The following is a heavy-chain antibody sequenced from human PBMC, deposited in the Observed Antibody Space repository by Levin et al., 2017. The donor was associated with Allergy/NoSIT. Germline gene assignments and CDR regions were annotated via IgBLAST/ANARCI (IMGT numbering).Heavy chain of an antibody. V-gene: IGHV1-69*06. CDR1: GGTFSSYA. D-gene: IGHD5-18*01. CDR2: IIPIFGTA. J-gene: IGHJ4*02. Sequence: VASVKVSCKASGGTFSSYAISWVRQAPGQGLEWMGGIIPIFGTANYAQKFQGRVTITADKSTSTAYMELSRLRSDDTAVYYCAMGYSYGYDVYWGQGTLVNVS. CDR3: AMGYSYGYDVY.